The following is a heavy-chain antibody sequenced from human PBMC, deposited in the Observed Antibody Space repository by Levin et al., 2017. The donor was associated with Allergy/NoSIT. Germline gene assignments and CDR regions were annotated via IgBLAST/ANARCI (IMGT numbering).Heavy chain of an antibody. CDR2: INESGGT. D-gene: IGHD3-16*02. CDR3: ARGGHTDYVWGTYRYGVLYYFDS. CDR1: GGSLRDYY. V-gene: IGHV4-34*01. J-gene: IGHJ4*02. Sequence: PSETLSLTCAVYGGSLRDYYWNWIRQSPEKGLEWIGEINESGGTNYNPSLKSRLSISVDTSKNQFSLNLRSVTAADTAVYFCARGGHTDYVWGTYRYGVLYYFDSWGQGSLVTVSS.